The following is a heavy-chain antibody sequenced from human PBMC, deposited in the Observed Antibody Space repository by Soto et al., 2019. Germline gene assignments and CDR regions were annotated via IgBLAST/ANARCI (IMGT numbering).Heavy chain of an antibody. CDR1: GYTFISYD. J-gene: IGHJ4*02. Sequence: QVQLVQPGGEVKKPGASVKVSCKASGYTFISYDISCVQQAPGQGLEWMGWISAHNGDTNYAQKLQGRVTMTTDTSTSTAYMELRSLRSDDTAMYYCVRDQSNYFDFWGQGTLVTVSS. CDR3: VRDQSNYFDF. V-gene: IGHV1-18*01. CDR2: ISAHNGDT.